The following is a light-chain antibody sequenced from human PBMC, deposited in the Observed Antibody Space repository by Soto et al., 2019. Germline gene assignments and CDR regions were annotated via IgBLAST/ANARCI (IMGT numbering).Light chain of an antibody. CDR1: QSVSIW. V-gene: IGKV1-5*01. J-gene: IGKJ1*01. CDR2: DAS. CDR3: QEYQSYSRR. Sequence: IQMTQSPSALSGSLGSRFTFTVWASQSVSIWLAWYQQKPGKAPKLLIYDASSLESGVPSRFSGSGSGTEFTLTISSLKPDDFATYYCQEYQSYSRRFGQGTKVDI.